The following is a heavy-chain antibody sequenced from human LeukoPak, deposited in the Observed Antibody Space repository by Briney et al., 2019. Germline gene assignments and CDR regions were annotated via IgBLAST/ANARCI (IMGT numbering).Heavy chain of an antibody. CDR3: ARNGYCSGGSCYSLYFDY. Sequence: SVKVSCKACGGTFSSYAISWVRQAPGQGLEWVGGIIPIFGTANYAQKFQGRVTITTDESTSTAYMELSSLRSEDTAVYYCARNGYCSGGSCYSLYFDYWGQGTLVTVSS. CDR1: GGTFSSYA. CDR2: IIPIFGTA. D-gene: IGHD2-15*01. J-gene: IGHJ4*02. V-gene: IGHV1-69*05.